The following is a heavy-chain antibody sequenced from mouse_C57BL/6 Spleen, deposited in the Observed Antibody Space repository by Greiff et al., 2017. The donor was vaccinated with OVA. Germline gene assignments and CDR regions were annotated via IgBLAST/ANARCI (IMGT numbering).Heavy chain of an antibody. D-gene: IGHD2-5*01. CDR1: GFTFSSYG. V-gene: IGHV5-6*02. J-gene: IGHJ2*01. Sequence: DVMLVESGGDLVKPGGSLKLSCAASGFTFSSYGMSWVRQTPDKRLEWVATISSGGSYTYYPDSVKGRFTISRDNAKNTLYLQMSSLKSEDTAMYSCERQAYSNYVFDYWGQGTTLTVSS. CDR2: ISSGGSYT. CDR3: ERQAYSNYVFDY.